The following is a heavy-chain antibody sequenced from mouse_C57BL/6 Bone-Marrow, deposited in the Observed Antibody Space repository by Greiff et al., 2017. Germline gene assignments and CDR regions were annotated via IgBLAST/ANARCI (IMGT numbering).Heavy chain of an antibody. Sequence: EVQLQQSGTVLARPGASVKMSCKTSGYTFTSYWMHWVKQRPGQGLEWIGAIYPGNSDTSYNQKFKGKAKLTAATSASTAYMDLRSLTHEDSAVYYCTLLGAMDYWGQGTSVTVSS. V-gene: IGHV1-5*01. D-gene: IGHD2-1*01. J-gene: IGHJ4*01. CDR1: GYTFTSYW. CDR2: IYPGNSDT. CDR3: TLLGAMDY.